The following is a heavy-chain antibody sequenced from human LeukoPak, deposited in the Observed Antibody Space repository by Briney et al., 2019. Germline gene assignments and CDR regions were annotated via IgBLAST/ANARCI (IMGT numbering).Heavy chain of an antibody. CDR3: TKLQGDHCYSDSDY. J-gene: IGHJ4*02. CDR1: GFTFSSYA. Sequence: GGSLRLSCAASGFTFSSYAMSWVRQAPGKGLEWVSAISGSGGSTYYADSVKGRFAISRDTSKNTLFLQMNSLRAEDTALYYCTKLQGDHCYSDSDYWGRGTLLTVSS. CDR2: ISGSGGST. V-gene: IGHV3-23*01. D-gene: IGHD2-15*01.